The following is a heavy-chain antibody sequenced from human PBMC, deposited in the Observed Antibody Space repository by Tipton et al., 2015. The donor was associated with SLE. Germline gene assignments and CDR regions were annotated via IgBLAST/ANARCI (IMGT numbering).Heavy chain of an antibody. D-gene: IGHD3-3*01. CDR2: VYYSGST. CDR1: GGSISPYY. CDR3: ARTRDYDFWGHRLPEAFDI. V-gene: IGHV4-59*08. Sequence: TLSLTCTVSGGSISPYYWSWVRQPPGKGLEWIGYVYYSGSTMYNSSLRSRVTMAVDTSKNQFSLRMTSVTAADTAVYYFARTRDYDFWGHRLPEAFDIWGQGTKVTVS. J-gene: IGHJ3*02.